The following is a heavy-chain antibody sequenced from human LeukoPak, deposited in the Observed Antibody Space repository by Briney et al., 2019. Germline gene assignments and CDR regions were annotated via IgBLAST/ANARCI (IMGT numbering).Heavy chain of an antibody. J-gene: IGHJ4*02. V-gene: IGHV3-33*02. Sequence: GRSLRLSCAASGITFRSYGMHWVRQAPGKGLEWVAFIWYDGSNKYYADSEKGRFTISRDNSRNTLFLQMNSLRAEGTAVYYCATDRATQYFDYWGQGTLVSVSS. CDR1: GITFRSYG. CDR3: ATDRATQYFDY. CDR2: IWYDGSNK. D-gene: IGHD2-15*01.